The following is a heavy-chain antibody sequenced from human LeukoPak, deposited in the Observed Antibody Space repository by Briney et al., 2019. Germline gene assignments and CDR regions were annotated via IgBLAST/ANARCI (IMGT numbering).Heavy chain of an antibody. CDR3: ARGAGAAAGTHFDY. J-gene: IGHJ4*02. CDR2: ISAYNGNT. D-gene: IGHD6-13*01. Sequence: ASVKVSCKASGYTFTSYAMHWVRQAPGQGLEWMGWISAYNGNTNYAQKLQGRVTMTTDTSTSTAYMELRSLRSDDTAVYYCARGAGAAAGTHFDYWGQGTLVTVSS. V-gene: IGHV1-18*01. CDR1: GYTFTSYA.